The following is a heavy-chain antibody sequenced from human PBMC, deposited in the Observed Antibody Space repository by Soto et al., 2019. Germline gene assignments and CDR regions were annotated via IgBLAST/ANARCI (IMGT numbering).Heavy chain of an antibody. CDR1: GFSLSTSGVG. CDR2: IYWNDDK. Sequence: VSGPTLGNPTQTLTLTCTFSGFSLSTSGVGVGWIRQPPGKALEWLALIYWNDDKRYSPSLKSRLTITKDTSKNQVVLTMTNMDPVDTATYYCAHSNPPPSGYYISDWFDPWGQGTLVTVSS. V-gene: IGHV2-5*01. D-gene: IGHD3-3*01. CDR3: AHSNPPPSGYYISDWFDP. J-gene: IGHJ5*02.